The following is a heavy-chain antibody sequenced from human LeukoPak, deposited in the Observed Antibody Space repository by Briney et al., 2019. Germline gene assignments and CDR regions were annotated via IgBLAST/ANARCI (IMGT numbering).Heavy chain of an antibody. D-gene: IGHD3-22*01. CDR1: GYSFTSYW. CDR3: ASGLDSSGYYTTYFDY. J-gene: IGHJ4*02. Sequence: GESLKISCKGSGYSFTSYWIGWVRQMPGKGLGWMGIIYPGDSDTRYSPSFQGQVTISADKSISTAYLQWSSLKASDAAMYYCASGLDSSGYYTTYFDYWGQGTLVTVSS. V-gene: IGHV5-51*01. CDR2: IYPGDSDT.